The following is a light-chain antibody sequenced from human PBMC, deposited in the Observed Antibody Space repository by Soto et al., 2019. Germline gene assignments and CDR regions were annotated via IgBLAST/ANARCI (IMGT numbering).Light chain of an antibody. CDR3: SSYTSGSTLL. CDR1: SSEVGGYNY. CDR2: EVS. V-gene: IGLV2-14*01. Sequence: QSVLTQPASVSGSPGQSITISCTGTSSEVGGYNYVSWYQQHPGKAPKLMIYEVSKRPSGVSNRFSGSKSGNTASRTISGLQAEDEADYYCSSYTSGSTLLFGGGTKVTVL. J-gene: IGLJ2*01.